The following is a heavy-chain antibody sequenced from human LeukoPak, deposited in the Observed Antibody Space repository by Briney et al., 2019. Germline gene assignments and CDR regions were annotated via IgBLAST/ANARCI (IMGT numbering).Heavy chain of an antibody. CDR3: AREKYAGYFDWLHPTDYYYYYYMDV. V-gene: IGHV3-21*01. CDR1: GFTFSSYS. CDR2: ISSSSSYI. D-gene: IGHD3-9*01. Sequence: GGSLRLSCAASGFTFSSYSMNWVRQAPGKGLEWVSSISSSSSYIYYADSVKGRFTISRDNAKNSLYLQMNSLRAEDTAVYYCAREKYAGYFDWLHPTDYYYYYYMDVWGKGTTVTISS. J-gene: IGHJ6*03.